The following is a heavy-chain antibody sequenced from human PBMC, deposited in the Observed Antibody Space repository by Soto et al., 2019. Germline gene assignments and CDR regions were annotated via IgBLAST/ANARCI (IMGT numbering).Heavy chain of an antibody. Sequence: GGSLRLSCAASGFTFSSYAMHCVRQGPGKGLEWVAVISYDGSNKYYADSVKGRFTISRDNSKNTLYLQMKSLRAEDTAVYYCARDMDTAIDTRINWFDPSGQGPMVTVSS. CDR3: ARDMDTAIDTRINWFDP. D-gene: IGHD5-18*01. CDR1: GFTFSSYA. CDR2: ISYDGSNK. V-gene: IGHV3-30-3*01. J-gene: IGHJ5*02.